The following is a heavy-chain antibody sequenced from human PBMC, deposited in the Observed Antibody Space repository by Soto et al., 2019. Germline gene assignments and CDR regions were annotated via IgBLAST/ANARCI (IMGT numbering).Heavy chain of an antibody. CDR3: TRRDITIFGVDIRHYGRDV. CDR1: GYSFTSYW. J-gene: IGHJ6*02. D-gene: IGHD3-3*01. CDR2: IYPGDSDT. V-gene: IGHV5-51*01. Sequence: ESLQISCKGSGYSFTSYWIGWVRQMPGKGLEWMGIIYPGDSDTRYSPSFQGQVTISADKSISTAYLQWSSLKASDAAMYYCTRRDITIFGVDIRHYGRDVWRQGTTVTVSS.